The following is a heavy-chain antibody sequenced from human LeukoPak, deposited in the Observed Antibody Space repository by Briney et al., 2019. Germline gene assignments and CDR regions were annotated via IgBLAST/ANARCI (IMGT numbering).Heavy chain of an antibody. CDR1: GFTFSSYA. D-gene: IGHD3-22*01. CDR2: ISYDGSNK. V-gene: IGHV3-30*01. CDR3: ARARDSSGYYLIDY. J-gene: IGHJ4*02. Sequence: GGSLRLSCAASGFTFSSYAMHWVRQAPGKGLEGVAVISYDGSNKYYADSVKGRFTISRDNSKNTLYLQMNSLRAEDTAVYYCARARDSSGYYLIDYWGQGTLVTVSS.